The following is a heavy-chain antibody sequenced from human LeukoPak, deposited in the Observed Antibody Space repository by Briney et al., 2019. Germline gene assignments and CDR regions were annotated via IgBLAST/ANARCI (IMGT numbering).Heavy chain of an antibody. CDR1: GYTFTRYH. Sequence: ASVKVSCKASGYTFTRYHMHWVRQAPGQGLEWMGWINPNSGGTNYAQKFQGRVTMTRDTSISTAYMELSRLRSDDTAVYYCAESNYGDYLFDYWGQGTLVTVSS. CDR3: AESNYGDYLFDY. CDR2: INPNSGGT. V-gene: IGHV1-2*02. J-gene: IGHJ4*02. D-gene: IGHD4-17*01.